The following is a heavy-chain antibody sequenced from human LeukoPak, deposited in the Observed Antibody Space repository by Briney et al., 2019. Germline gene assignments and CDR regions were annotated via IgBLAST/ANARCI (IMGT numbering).Heavy chain of an antibody. Sequence: SETLSLTCTVFGGSITSHYWSWVRQPPGKGLEWIAYLFDSVRTKDNPSLKSRLTLSADTSKNQFSLRLNSVTAADTAVYYCATIKRGSIFGYFDFWGQGIKVTVPS. V-gene: IGHV4-59*11. CDR1: GGSITSHY. CDR3: ATIKRGSIFGYFDF. D-gene: IGHD5-18*01. J-gene: IGHJ4*02. CDR2: LFDSVRT.